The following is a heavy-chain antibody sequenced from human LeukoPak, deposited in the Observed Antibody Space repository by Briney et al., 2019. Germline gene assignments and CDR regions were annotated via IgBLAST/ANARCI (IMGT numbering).Heavy chain of an antibody. V-gene: IGHV4-38-2*01. CDR2: TYHSGST. Sequence: PETLSLTCAVSGYSIVNGYYWGWIRQPPGKGLEWIGNTYHSGSTSYNPSLKSRVSISVDTSKNQFSLKLNSVTAADTAVYYCARATNRYCTNGLCYDFDYWGQGTLVTVSS. CDR1: GYSIVNGYY. CDR3: ARATNRYCTNGLCYDFDY. D-gene: IGHD2-8*01. J-gene: IGHJ4*02.